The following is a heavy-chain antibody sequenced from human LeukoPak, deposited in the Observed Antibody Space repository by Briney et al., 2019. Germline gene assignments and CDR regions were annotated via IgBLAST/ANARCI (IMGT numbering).Heavy chain of an antibody. CDR2: IYTSGST. V-gene: IGHV4-61*02. J-gene: IGHJ5*02. CDR1: GGSISSGSYY. D-gene: IGHD6-19*01. Sequence: PSETLSLTCTVSGGSISSGSYYWSWIRQPAGKGLEWIGRIYTSGSTNYNPSLKSRVTISVDTSKNQFSLKLSSVTAADMAVYYCARYSSGFDWFDPWGQGTLVTVSS. CDR3: ARYSSGFDWFDP.